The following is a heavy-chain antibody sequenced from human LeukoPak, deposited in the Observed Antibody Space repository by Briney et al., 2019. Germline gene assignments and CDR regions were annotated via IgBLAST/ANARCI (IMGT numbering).Heavy chain of an antibody. CDR3: ASAPNENYFDF. Sequence: GGSLRLSCAASGFTFSSYWMSWVRQAPGKGLEWVANINQDGSAKDYGGSVEGRFTISRGNAKNSLYLQMNSLTAEDTDVYFCASAPNENYFDFWGQGTLVTVSS. V-gene: IGHV3-7*01. J-gene: IGHJ4*02. CDR2: INQDGSAK. CDR1: GFTFSSYW.